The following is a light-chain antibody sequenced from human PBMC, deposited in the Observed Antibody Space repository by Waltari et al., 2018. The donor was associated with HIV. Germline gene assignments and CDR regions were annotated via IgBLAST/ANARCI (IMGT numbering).Light chain of an antibody. J-gene: IGKJ1*01. Sequence: DIVMTQSPDSLAVSLGERATINCKSSQSVLYTSTNKNYLAWYQQKSGQPPKLIIYWASARESGVPDRFSGSGSGINFTLTISSLQAEDVALYYCQQYYSIPRTFGQGTKVEIQ. V-gene: IGKV4-1*01. CDR1: QSVLYTSTNKNY. CDR2: WAS. CDR3: QQYYSIPRT.